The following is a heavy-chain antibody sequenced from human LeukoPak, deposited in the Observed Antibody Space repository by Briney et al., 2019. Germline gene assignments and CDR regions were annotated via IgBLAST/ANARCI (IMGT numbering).Heavy chain of an antibody. CDR1: GGSISSYY. V-gene: IGHV4-59*01. CDR2: IYYSGST. CDR3: ARDNPDYGDPPGYAFDI. Sequence: SETLSLTCTVSGGSISSYYWSWIRQPPGKGLEWIGYIYYSGSTNYNPSLKSRVTISVDTSKNQFSLKLSSVTAADTAVHYCARDNPDYGDPPGYAFDIWGQGTMVTVSS. J-gene: IGHJ3*02. D-gene: IGHD4-17*01.